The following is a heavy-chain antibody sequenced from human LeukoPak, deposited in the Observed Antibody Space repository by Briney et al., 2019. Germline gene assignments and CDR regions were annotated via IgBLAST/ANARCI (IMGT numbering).Heavy chain of an antibody. CDR3: ARVGGHYDSSGPDY. V-gene: IGHV4-30-4*01. Sequence: SETLSLTCTVSGGSISSGDDYWSWIRQPPGKGLEWIGYIYYSGSTYSNPSLKSRVTISVDTSKNQFSLKLSSVTAADTAVYYCARVGGHYDSSGPDYWGQGTLVTVSS. CDR2: IYYSGST. CDR1: GGSISSGDDY. J-gene: IGHJ4*02. D-gene: IGHD3-22*01.